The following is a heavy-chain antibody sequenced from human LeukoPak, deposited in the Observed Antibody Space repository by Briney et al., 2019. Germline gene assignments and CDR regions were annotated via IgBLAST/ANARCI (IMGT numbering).Heavy chain of an antibody. Sequence: PSETLSLTCTVSGGSISSGSYYWSWIRQPAGKGLEWIGRIYTSGSTHYNPSLKSRVTISVDTSKNQFSLKLSSVTAADTAVYYCARVAVVVTAKYNWFDPWGQGTLVTVSS. CDR2: IYTSGST. D-gene: IGHD2-21*02. CDR1: GGSISSGSYY. J-gene: IGHJ5*02. CDR3: ARVAVVVTAKYNWFDP. V-gene: IGHV4-61*02.